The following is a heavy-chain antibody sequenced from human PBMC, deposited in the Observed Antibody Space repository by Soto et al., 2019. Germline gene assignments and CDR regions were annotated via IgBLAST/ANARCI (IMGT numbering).Heavy chain of an antibody. V-gene: IGHV4-30-4*01. CDR2: IYYSGST. CDR1: GGSISSGDYY. Sequence: PSGTLSLTCTVSGGSISSGDYYWSWIRQPPGKGLEWIGYIYYSGSTYYNPSLKSRVTISVDTSKNQFSLKLSSVTAADTAVYYCAIDYLYNGNRYHVFAYWGQGTLVPVSS. J-gene: IGHJ4*02. D-gene: IGHD1-20*01. CDR3: AIDYLYNGNRYHVFAY.